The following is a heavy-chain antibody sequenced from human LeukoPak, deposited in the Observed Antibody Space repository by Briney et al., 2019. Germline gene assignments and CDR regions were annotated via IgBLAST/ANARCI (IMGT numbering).Heavy chain of an antibody. D-gene: IGHD1-26*01. CDR1: GFTFSSYS. CDR3: ARLISGSSDY. J-gene: IGHJ4*02. Sequence: GGSLRLSCAASGFTFSSYSMNWVRQAPGKGLEWVSYISSSSSTIYYADSVKGRFTISRDNAKNSLYLQMNSLRAEDTAVYYCARLISGSSDYWGQGTLVTVAS. CDR2: ISSSSSTI. V-gene: IGHV3-48*01.